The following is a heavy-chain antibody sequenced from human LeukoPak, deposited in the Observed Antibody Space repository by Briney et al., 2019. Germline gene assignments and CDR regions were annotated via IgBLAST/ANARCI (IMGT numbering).Heavy chain of an antibody. D-gene: IGHD2-15*01. CDR1: GGSISSGSYY. CDR3: AREYCSGGSCYGPDY. V-gene: IGHV4-61*02. J-gene: IGHJ4*02. CDR2: IYTSGST. Sequence: SQTLSLTCTVSGGSISSGSYYWSWIRQPAGKGLEWIGRIYTSGSTNYNPSLKSRVTISVDTSKNQFSLKLSSVTAADTAVYYCAREYCSGGSCYGPDYWGQGTLVTVSS.